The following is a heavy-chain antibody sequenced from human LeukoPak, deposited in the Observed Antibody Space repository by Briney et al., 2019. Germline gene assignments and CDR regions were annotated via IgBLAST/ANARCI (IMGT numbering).Heavy chain of an antibody. V-gene: IGHV3-30-3*02. CDR1: GFTFSNYA. CDR3: AKTRFRPAAIDSYFDY. J-gene: IGHJ4*02. Sequence: HPGGSLRLSCAASGFTFSNYAMHWVRQAPGKGLKWVAVISYDGSNQYYADSVKGQFTVSRDNSKNTLYLQMNSLRAEDTAVYYCAKTRFRPAAIDSYFDYWGQGTLVTVSS. CDR2: ISYDGSNQ. D-gene: IGHD2-2*01.